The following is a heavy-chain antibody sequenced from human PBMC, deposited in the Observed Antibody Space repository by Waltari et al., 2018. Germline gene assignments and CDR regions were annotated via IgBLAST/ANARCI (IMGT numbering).Heavy chain of an antibody. CDR3: ARHWKKSGYRFDP. V-gene: IGHV4-39*01. J-gene: IGHJ5*02. Sequence: QLQLQESGPGLVKPSETLSLTCTVSGGYLSRSSYYWGWIRPSPGKGLEWIGGFYYSGSTYYNPTLKSRVTISGDTSKNQFSLKLSSVTAADTAVYYCARHWKKSGYRFDPWGQGTLVTVSS. CDR2: FYYSGST. CDR1: GGYLSRSSYY. D-gene: IGHD5-12*01.